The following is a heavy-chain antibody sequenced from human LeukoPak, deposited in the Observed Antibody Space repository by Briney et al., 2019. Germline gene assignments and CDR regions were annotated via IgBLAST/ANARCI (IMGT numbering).Heavy chain of an antibody. CDR3: ARNFDMKGFDP. J-gene: IGHJ5*01. CDR2: INSDSGFT. D-gene: IGHD3-9*01. Sequence: GASVTVSCTASGYTFTVYYMNWVRQAPGQGLEWMGWINSDSGFTKYAQKFQGRVTMTRDTSITTVYMDLTRLTSDDTAVYYCARNFDMKGFDPWGQGTLVTVSS. CDR1: GYTFTVYY. V-gene: IGHV1-2*02.